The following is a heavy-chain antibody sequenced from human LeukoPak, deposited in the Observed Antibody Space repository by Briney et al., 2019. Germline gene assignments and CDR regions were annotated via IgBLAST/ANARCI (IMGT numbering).Heavy chain of an antibody. CDR2: IKQDGSEK. Sequence: GGSLRLSCAASGFTFSSYWMSWVRQAPGKGLEWVANIKQDGSEKYYVDSVKGRFTISRDNAKNSLYLQMNSLRAEDTAVYYCARVAQTYSGYATGPFDYWGQGTLVTVSS. V-gene: IGHV3-7*01. CDR3: ARVAQTYSGYATGPFDY. J-gene: IGHJ4*02. D-gene: IGHD5-12*01. CDR1: GFTFSSYW.